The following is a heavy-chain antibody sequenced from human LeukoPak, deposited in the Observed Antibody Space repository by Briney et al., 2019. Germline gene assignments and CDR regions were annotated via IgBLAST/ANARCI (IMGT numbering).Heavy chain of an antibody. CDR3: ARIRTAAGILDY. D-gene: IGHD6-13*01. CDR2: INHSGST. Sequence: PSETLSLTCAVYGGSFSCYYWIGIRQPPGKGLEWMGEINHSGSTNYNPSLKRRVTISVDTSTNQFSLKMSSVTAADTAVYYCARIRTAAGILDYWGQGTLVTVSS. CDR1: GGSFSCYY. J-gene: IGHJ4*02. V-gene: IGHV4-34*01.